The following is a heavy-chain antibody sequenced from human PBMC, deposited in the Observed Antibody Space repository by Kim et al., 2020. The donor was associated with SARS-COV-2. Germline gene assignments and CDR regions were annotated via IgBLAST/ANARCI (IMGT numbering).Heavy chain of an antibody. Sequence: ASVKVSCKASGYTFTSYAMHWVRQAPGQRLEWMGWINAGNGNTKYSQKFQGRVTITRDTSASTAYMELSSLRSEDTAVYYCARLPSKRAAGTPSYFDYWGQGTLVTVSS. V-gene: IGHV1-3*01. CDR2: INAGNGNT. J-gene: IGHJ4*02. CDR1: GYTFTSYA. CDR3: ARLPSKRAAGTPSYFDY. D-gene: IGHD6-13*01.